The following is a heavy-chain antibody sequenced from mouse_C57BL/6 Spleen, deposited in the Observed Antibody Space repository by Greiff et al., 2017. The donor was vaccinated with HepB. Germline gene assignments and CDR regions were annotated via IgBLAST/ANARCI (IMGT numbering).Heavy chain of an antibody. Sequence: EVQLQQSGPVLVKPGASVKMSCKASGYTFTDYYMNWVKQSHGKSLEWIGVINPYNGGTSYNQKFKGKATLTVDKSSSTAYMELNSLTSEDSAVYYCERGGGYYFDYWGQGTTLTVSS. V-gene: IGHV1-19*01. CDR1: GYTFTDYY. CDR2: INPYNGGT. J-gene: IGHJ2*01. CDR3: ERGGGYYFDY.